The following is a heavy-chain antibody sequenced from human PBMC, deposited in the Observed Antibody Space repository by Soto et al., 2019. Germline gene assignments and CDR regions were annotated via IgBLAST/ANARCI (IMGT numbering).Heavy chain of an antibody. V-gene: IGHV3-23*01. Sequence: PGGSLRLSCAASGFTFSTFAMNWVRQAPGKGLEWVSGINGGGDKTYYADSVRGRFTISRDNSKNTMSLQMNSLRVEDAAVYYYAKDASVVPAATFYNWGQGTVVTVSS. J-gene: IGHJ4*02. D-gene: IGHD2-2*01. CDR1: GFTFSTFA. CDR3: AKDASVVPAATFYN. CDR2: INGGGDKT.